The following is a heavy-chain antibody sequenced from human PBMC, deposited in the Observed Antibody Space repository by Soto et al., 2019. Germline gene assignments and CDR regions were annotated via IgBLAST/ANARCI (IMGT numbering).Heavy chain of an antibody. CDR3: ARDDVLCDGGRCYGVPLDG. V-gene: IGHV3-66*01. CDR1: GFTVSSKY. J-gene: IGHJ6*04. D-gene: IGHD2-15*01. CDR2: IQSGGPT. Sequence: EVHLVESGGGLVQPGGSLRLSCAASGFTVSSKYMSCFRQAPGQGLEWVSLIQSGGPTYYADSVKGRFTIARDTSENTLHLQMDSLRAEDTAVYYCARDDVLCDGGRCYGVPLDGWGKGTTVTVSP.